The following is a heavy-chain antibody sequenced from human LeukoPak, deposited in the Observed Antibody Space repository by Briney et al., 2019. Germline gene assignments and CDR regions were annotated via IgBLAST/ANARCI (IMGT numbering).Heavy chain of an antibody. CDR2: INHNEST. Sequence: SETLSLTCAVYGGSFSGYYWSWIRQPPGKGLEWIGEINHNESTNYNPSLKSRVTISVDTSKNQFSLKLSSVTAADTAVYYCARDLGPGIAAAAGYYYGMDVWGQGTTVTVSS. CDR1: GGSFSGYY. V-gene: IGHV4-34*01. D-gene: IGHD6-13*01. CDR3: ARDLGPGIAAAAGYYYGMDV. J-gene: IGHJ6*02.